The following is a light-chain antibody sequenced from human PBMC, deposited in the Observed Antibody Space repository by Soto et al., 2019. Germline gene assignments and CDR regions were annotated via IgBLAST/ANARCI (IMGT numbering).Light chain of an antibody. Sequence: VMTQSPATLSVSPGERATISCWASETVATNLAWYQQKPGQAPRLLTSGASTRAAGISDGFRGSGSGTEFALTISSLRYEDSASYYCQQYVEWPPMTFGQGTKVEI. CDR2: GAS. CDR3: QQYVEWPPMT. J-gene: IGKJ1*01. V-gene: IGKV3-15*01. CDR1: ETVATN.